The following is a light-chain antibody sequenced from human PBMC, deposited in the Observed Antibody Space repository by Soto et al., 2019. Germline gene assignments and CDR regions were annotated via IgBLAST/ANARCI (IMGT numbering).Light chain of an antibody. CDR1: QYMYNY. V-gene: IGKV1-39*01. Sequence: QLKQFTFYLSACVGEIFTSSSAARQYMYNYLSWDQQKPGXARKLLVYDASSLQSVVPPRFSGSGSGTDFTLSINSRESEDFATYYTQQTYRTPLKVGRGTKV. CDR2: DAS. CDR3: QQTYRTPLK. J-gene: IGKJ4*02.